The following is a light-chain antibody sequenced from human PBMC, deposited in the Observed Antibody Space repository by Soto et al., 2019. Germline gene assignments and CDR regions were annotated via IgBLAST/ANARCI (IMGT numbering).Light chain of an antibody. Sequence: EIVMPQTPATLSLSPGERATLSCGGSQSVSSNLVWYLQRPGQAPRLLIYDTSTRATNVPARFSGSGSETEFTLTISGLQSEDFGIYYCHHYNNWPPRKTFGQGTRWIS. J-gene: IGKJ2*01. V-gene: IGKV3-15*01. CDR3: HHYNNWPPRKT. CDR2: DTS. CDR1: QSVSSN.